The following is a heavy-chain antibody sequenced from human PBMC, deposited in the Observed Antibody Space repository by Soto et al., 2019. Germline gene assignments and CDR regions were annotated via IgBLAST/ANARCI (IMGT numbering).Heavy chain of an antibody. CDR2: ISSSSSYI. Sequence: GGSLRLSCAASGFTFSSYSMNWVRQAPGKGLEWVSSISSSSSYIYYADSVKGRFTISRDNAKNSLYLQMNSLRAEDTAVYYCARDLRGVIIPVDYWGQGTLVTVSS. D-gene: IGHD3-10*01. CDR1: GFTFSSYS. V-gene: IGHV3-21*01. J-gene: IGHJ4*02. CDR3: ARDLRGVIIPVDY.